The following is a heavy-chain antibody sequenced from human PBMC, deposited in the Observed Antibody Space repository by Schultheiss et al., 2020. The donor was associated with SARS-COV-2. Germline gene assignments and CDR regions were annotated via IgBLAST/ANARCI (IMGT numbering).Heavy chain of an antibody. CDR3: ARGSFWMDSGYSPRDYYGMDV. Sequence: SETLSLTCAVSGGSISSSNWWSWVRQPPGKGLEWIGEIYHSGSTYYNPSLKSRVTISVDTSKNQFSLKLSSVTAADTAVYYCARGSFWMDSGYSPRDYYGMDVWGQGTTVTVSS. CDR2: IYHSGST. CDR1: GGSISSSNW. V-gene: IGHV4-4*02. J-gene: IGHJ6*02. D-gene: IGHD3-22*01.